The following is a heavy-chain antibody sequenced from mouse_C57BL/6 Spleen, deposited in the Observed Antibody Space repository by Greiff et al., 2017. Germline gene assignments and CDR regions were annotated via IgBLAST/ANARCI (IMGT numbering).Heavy chain of an antibody. Sequence: EVKLQESGPELVKPGASVKIPCKASGYTFTDYNMDWVKQSHGKSLEWIGVINPKNGGTTYNQKFKGKATLTVDKSSSTAYMVLRSLTSEDTAVYYCATTVVAHWYCDVWGTGTTVTVSS. CDR2: INPKNGGT. D-gene: IGHD1-1*01. J-gene: IGHJ1*03. V-gene: IGHV1-18*01. CDR3: ATTVVAHWYCDV. CDR1: GYTFTDYN.